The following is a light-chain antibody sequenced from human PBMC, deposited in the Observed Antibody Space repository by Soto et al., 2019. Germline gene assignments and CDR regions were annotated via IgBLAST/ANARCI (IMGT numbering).Light chain of an antibody. Sequence: DIQMTQSPSTLSASVVDRVTITCRASQSISSWLAWYQQKPGKAPKLLIYDASSLESWVPSRFSGSGSGTEFTLTISSLQPDDFATYYCQQYNSYWTFGQGTKVDIK. CDR3: QQYNSYWT. J-gene: IGKJ1*01. CDR1: QSISSW. V-gene: IGKV1-5*01. CDR2: DAS.